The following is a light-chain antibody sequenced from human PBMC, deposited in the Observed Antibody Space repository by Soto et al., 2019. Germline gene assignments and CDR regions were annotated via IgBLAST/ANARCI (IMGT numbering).Light chain of an antibody. CDR3: QQRSNWPPILT. V-gene: IGKV3-11*01. J-gene: IGKJ4*01. CDR1: QSVSSY. CDR2: DAS. Sequence: EIVLTQSPATLSLSPRERATLSCRASQSVSSYLAWYQQKPGQAPRLLIYDASNRATGIPARFSGSGSGTDFTLTISSLEPEDFAVYYCQQRSNWPPILTFGGGTKVDIK.